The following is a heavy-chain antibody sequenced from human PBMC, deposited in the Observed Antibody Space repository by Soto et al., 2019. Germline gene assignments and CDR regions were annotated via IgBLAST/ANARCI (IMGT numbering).Heavy chain of an antibody. Sequence: SETLSITCTVSGDSIIISDFYWGWFRQPPGKGLEWIGSIFYLGSSYYNPSLKSRVTMSVDTSKNQFSLRLRSVTAADTALYFCARHSLALRKNNWFDPWGQGIMVTVSS. CDR3: ARHSLALRKNNWFDP. J-gene: IGHJ5*02. CDR1: GDSIIISDFY. D-gene: IGHD3-3*02. V-gene: IGHV4-39*01. CDR2: IFYLGSS.